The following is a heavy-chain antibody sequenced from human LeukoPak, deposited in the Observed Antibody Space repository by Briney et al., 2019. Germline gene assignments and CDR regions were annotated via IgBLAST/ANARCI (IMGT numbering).Heavy chain of an antibody. D-gene: IGHD6-19*01. Sequence: PSETLSLTCTVSGVSINGYYWSWIRQPAGKGLEWIGRIYTRESTNYNPSLKSRVTMSIDTSKNQFPLKLRSVTAADTAVYYCARVSRGWNYVDYWGQGTLVTVSS. V-gene: IGHV4-4*07. CDR2: IYTREST. CDR3: ARVSRGWNYVDY. J-gene: IGHJ4*02. CDR1: GVSINGYY.